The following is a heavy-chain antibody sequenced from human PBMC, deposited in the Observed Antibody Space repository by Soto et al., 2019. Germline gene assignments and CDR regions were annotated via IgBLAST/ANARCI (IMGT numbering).Heavy chain of an antibody. CDR2: IWYDGSNK. CDR1: GFTFSSHG. Sequence: QVQLVESGGGVVQPGRSLRLSCAASGFTFSSHGMHWVRQAPGKGLEWVAVIWYDGSNKYYADSVKGRFTISRDNSKNTLYLQMNSLRAEDTAVYYCASTLAAAGNPKVCDAFDIWGQGTMVTVSS. CDR3: ASTLAAAGNPKVCDAFDI. J-gene: IGHJ3*02. D-gene: IGHD6-13*01. V-gene: IGHV3-33*01.